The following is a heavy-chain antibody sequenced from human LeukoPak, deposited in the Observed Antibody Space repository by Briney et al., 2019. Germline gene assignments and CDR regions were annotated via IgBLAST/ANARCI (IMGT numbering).Heavy chain of an antibody. D-gene: IGHD3-22*01. V-gene: IGHV4-31*03. CDR1: GGSISSGGYY. Sequence: SETLSLTCTVSGGSISSGGYYWSWIRQHPGKGLEWIGYIYYSGSTYDNPSLKSRVTISVDTSKNQFSLKLSSVTAADTAVYYCARGSLSKTYYYDTSGYYSFDYWGQGTLVTASS. CDR2: IYYSGST. CDR3: ARGSLSKTYYYDTSGYYSFDY. J-gene: IGHJ4*02.